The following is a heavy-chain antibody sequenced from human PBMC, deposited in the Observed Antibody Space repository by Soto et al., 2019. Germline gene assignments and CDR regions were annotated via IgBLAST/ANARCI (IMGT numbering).Heavy chain of an antibody. Sequence: GGSLRLSCAASGFSFSSYWMSWLRQAPGKGLEWVANIKQDGSEKYFVDSVRGRFTISRDNAKNSVSLQMNSLRAEDTAVYYCAKYCKYYDTSTGRSDAFDIWGQGTMVTVSS. CDR2: IKQDGSEK. V-gene: IGHV3-7*01. CDR1: GFSFSSYW. J-gene: IGHJ3*02. CDR3: AKYCKYYDTSTGRSDAFDI. D-gene: IGHD3-9*01.